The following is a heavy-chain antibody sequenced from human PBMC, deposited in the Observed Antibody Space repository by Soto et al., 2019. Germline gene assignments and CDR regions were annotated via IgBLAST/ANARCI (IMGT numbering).Heavy chain of an antibody. CDR1: EFKFRDYC. V-gene: IGHV3-23*01. D-gene: IGHD3-3*01. CDR3: ARDHRNYDFWSCYYFPRMFDY. J-gene: IGHJ4*02. CDR2: IRDSGYTT. Sequence: GGSKLLSCTAAEFKFRDYCVSWVRKEKGKGLEWVSAIRDSGYTTYYADSVKGRFTISRDNSKNTLYLQMNSLRDEDTAVYYCARDHRNYDFWSCYYFPRMFDYWGQGTLVTVSS.